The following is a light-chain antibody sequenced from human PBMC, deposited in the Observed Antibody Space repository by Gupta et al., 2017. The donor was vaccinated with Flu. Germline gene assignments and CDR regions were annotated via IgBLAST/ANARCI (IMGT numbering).Light chain of an antibody. Sequence: VTHSPGILSLSPGERATLSCRHSQSVISRNLAWYQQKPGQAPKLLIFNAYNRATGIPDRFSGSGSGTDFTLTISRLEPEDSAAYYCLRFGGSPTCTFGQGTKVEVK. CDR3: LRFGGSPTCT. V-gene: IGKV3-20*01. J-gene: IGKJ1*01. CDR2: NAY. CDR1: QSVISRN.